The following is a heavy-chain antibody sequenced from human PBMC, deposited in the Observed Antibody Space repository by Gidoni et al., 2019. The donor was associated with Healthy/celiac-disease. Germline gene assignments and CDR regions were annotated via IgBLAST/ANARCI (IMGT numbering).Heavy chain of an antibody. CDR1: GFTFSSYW. V-gene: IGHV3-74*01. CDR2: INSDGSST. CDR3: ARRPRDGFRNYYYMDV. D-gene: IGHD3-10*01. Sequence: EVQLVESGGGLVQPGGSLRLSCAASGFTFSSYWMHWVRQAPGKGLVWVSRINSDGSSTSYADSVKGRFTISRDNAKNTLYLQMNSLRAEDTAVYYCARRPRDGFRNYYYMDVWGKGTTVTVSS. J-gene: IGHJ6*03.